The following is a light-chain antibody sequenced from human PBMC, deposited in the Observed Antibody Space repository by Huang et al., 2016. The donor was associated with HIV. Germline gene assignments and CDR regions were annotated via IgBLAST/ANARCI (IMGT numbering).Light chain of an antibody. CDR3: QQYDDVPIS. V-gene: IGKV1-33*01. Sequence: DIQMTQSPSSLSASVGDRVTITCQAGQELKNFLNWYQKKPGKAPKRLILDASNLQTGVPSRFSGSGSGTHFTFTITSLQRDDIGTYYCQQYDDVPISFGGGTKV. CDR2: DAS. J-gene: IGKJ4*01. CDR1: QELKNF.